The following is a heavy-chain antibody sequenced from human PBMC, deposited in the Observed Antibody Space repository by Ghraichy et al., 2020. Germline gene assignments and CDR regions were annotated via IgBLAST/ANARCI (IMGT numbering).Heavy chain of an antibody. Sequence: SETLSLTCTVSGGSISSYYWSWIRQPPGKGLEWIGYIYYSGSTNYNPSLKSRVTISVDTSKNQFSLKLSSVTAADTAVYYCARDPLGYYFDYWGQGTLVTVSS. J-gene: IGHJ4*02. CDR2: IYYSGST. CDR3: ARDPLGYYFDY. CDR1: GGSISSYY. D-gene: IGHD7-27*01. V-gene: IGHV4-59*01.